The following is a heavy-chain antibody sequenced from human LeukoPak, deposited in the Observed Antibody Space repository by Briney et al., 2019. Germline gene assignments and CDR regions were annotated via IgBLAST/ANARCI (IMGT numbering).Heavy chain of an antibody. Sequence: GGSLRLSCAASGFTFDDYAMHWVRQAPGKGLEWVSGISWNSGSIGYADSVKGRFTISRDNSKNTLYLQMNSLRAEDTAVYYCAKMEWVTNRFGELLAYYWGQGTLVTVSS. CDR1: GFTFDDYA. CDR3: AKMEWVTNRFGELLAYY. D-gene: IGHD3-10*01. V-gene: IGHV3-9*01. CDR2: ISWNSGSI. J-gene: IGHJ4*02.